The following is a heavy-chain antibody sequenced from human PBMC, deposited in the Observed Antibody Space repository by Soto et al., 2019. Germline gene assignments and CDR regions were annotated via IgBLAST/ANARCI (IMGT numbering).Heavy chain of an antibody. Sequence: SGPTLVNPTQTLTLTCTFSGFSLTTRQVGVGWIRQSPGKALEWLAFAYWDDDNRYSPSLRSRLTVTKDTSKNQLVLKMTNMDPVDTATYCCAHRRHSGDWNGGYFDYWGQGTLVTVSS. CDR1: GFSLTTRQVG. CDR3: AHRRHSGDWNGGYFDY. D-gene: IGHD2-21*02. CDR2: AYWDDDN. V-gene: IGHV2-5*02. J-gene: IGHJ4*02.